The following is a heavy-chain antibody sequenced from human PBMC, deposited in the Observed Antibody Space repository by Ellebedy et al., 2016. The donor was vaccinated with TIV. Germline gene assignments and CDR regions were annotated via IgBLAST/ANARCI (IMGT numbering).Heavy chain of an antibody. CDR2: INQSGST. V-gene: IGHV4-34*04. Sequence: SETLSLXXAVYGGSFSGYYWSWIRQPPGKGLEWIGEINQSGSTNHNPSLKSRATISADTSKNQFSLKLSSLTAADTAVYYCARGRQYSHSSGYYLDYWGQGPLVTVSS. D-gene: IGHD3-22*01. CDR3: ARGRQYSHSSGYYLDY. CDR1: GGSFSGYY. J-gene: IGHJ4*02.